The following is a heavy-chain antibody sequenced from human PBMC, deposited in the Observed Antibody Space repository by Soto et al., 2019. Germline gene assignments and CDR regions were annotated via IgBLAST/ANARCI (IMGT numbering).Heavy chain of an antibody. D-gene: IGHD3-22*01. CDR1: GYTFTSYY. Sequence: ASVKVSCKASGYTFTSYYMHWVRQAPGQGLEWMGIINPSGGSTSYAQKFQGRVTMTRDTSTSTVYMELSSLRSEDTAVYYWASRYDSSGYYGTGYYYFDYWGQGTLVTVSS. J-gene: IGHJ4*02. V-gene: IGHV1-46*01. CDR2: INPSGGST. CDR3: ASRYDSSGYYGTGYYYFDY.